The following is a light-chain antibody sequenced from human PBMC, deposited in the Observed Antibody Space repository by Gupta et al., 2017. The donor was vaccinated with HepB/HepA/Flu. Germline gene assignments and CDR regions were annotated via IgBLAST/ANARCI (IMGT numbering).Light chain of an antibody. V-gene: IGKV3-15*01. CDR1: QSVSHN. J-gene: IGKJ4*01. CDR3: QQYKIWPPLT. Sequence: EVVMTPSPDTLSVSPGGRATLSCRASQSVSHNLAWYQQKPGQAPRLLIYGASTRATNIPARFSGSGSGTEFTLTISSLQSEDSGVYYCQQYKIWPPLTFGGGTKVEIK. CDR2: GAS.